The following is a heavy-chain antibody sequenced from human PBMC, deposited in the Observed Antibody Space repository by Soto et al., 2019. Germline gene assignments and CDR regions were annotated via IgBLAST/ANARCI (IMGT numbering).Heavy chain of an antibody. D-gene: IGHD3-22*01. J-gene: IGHJ3*02. CDR1: GGSISSSSYY. CDR2: IYYSGST. Sequence: SETLSLTCTVSGGSISSSSYYWGWIPQPPGKGLEWIGSIYYSGSTYYNPSLKSRVTISVDTSKNQFSLKLSSVTAADTAVYYCARTDSSGYHDAFDIWGQGTMVTVSS. CDR3: ARTDSSGYHDAFDI. V-gene: IGHV4-39*01.